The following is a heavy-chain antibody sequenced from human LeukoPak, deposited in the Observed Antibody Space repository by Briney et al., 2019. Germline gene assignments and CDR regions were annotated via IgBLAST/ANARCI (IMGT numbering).Heavy chain of an antibody. CDR2: IYYSGAT. CDR1: GGSISYDD. V-gene: IGHV4-59*08. D-gene: IGHD2-21*02. J-gene: IGHJ4*02. CDR3: ATLRGASTAVFDS. Sequence: PSETLSLTCTVSGGSISYDDWSWIRQSPGKRLEWIGYIYYSGATNYSASFKRRVTISVATSKNQFSLKLTSVTAADTALYYCATLRGASTAVFDSWGQGALVTVSS.